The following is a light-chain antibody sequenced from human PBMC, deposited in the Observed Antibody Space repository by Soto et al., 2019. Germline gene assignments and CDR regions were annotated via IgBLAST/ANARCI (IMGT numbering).Light chain of an antibody. Sequence: QSALTQPASVSGSPGQSITISCTGSSSDVGNYNLVSWYQELPGKAPKLIIYEGSKRPSGVSNRFSGSKSGNTASLTISGLQAEDEADYCCCSYAGSGTFVFGPGTKVTVL. V-gene: IGLV2-23*01. CDR2: EGS. J-gene: IGLJ1*01. CDR1: SSDVGNYNL. CDR3: CSYAGSGTFV.